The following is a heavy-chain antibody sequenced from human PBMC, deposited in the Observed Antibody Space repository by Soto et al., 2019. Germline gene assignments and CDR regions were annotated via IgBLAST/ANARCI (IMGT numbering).Heavy chain of an antibody. CDR2: IYSSGST. CDR3: ARGGHFDWLLFY. D-gene: IGHD3-9*01. Sequence: SETLSLTCTVSGGSISNSYWSWIRQSPGKGLEWIGYIYSSGSTNYNPSLKSRVTISVDTSKNQFSLKLSSVTAADTAVYYCARGGHFDWLLFYWGQGTLVTVSS. CDR1: GGSISNSY. V-gene: IGHV4-59*01. J-gene: IGHJ4*02.